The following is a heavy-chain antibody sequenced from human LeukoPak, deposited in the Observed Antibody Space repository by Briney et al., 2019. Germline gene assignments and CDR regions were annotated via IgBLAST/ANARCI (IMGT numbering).Heavy chain of an antibody. CDR2: IKPDGSEK. CDR1: GFTFSTYW. D-gene: IGHD3-16*01. V-gene: IGHV3-7*01. Sequence: GGSLRLSCAVSGFTFSTYWMSWVRQAPGKGLEWVANIKPDGSEKNYVDSVKGRFTISRDNAKNSLYLQVNSLRAEDTAVYYCSRVNNALFDYWGQGTLVTVSS. CDR3: SRVNNALFDY. J-gene: IGHJ4*02.